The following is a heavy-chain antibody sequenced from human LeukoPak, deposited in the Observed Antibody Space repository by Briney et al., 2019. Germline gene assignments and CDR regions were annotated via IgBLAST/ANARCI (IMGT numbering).Heavy chain of an antibody. CDR2: IYTSGST. J-gene: IGHJ4*02. CDR3: ARDLYYYGSGSYGYYFDY. V-gene: IGHV4-4*07. D-gene: IGHD3-10*01. CDR1: GGSFSGYY. Sequence: SETLSLTCAVYGGSFSGYYWSWIRQPAGKGLEWIGRIYTSGSTNYNPSLKSRVTMSVDTSKNQFSLKLSSVTAADTAVYYCARDLYYYGSGSYGYYFDYWGQGTLVTVSS.